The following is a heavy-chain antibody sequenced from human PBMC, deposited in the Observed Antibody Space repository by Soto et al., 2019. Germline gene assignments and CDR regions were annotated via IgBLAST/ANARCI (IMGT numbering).Heavy chain of an antibody. J-gene: IGHJ4*02. CDR3: AISYYVSGDYRSFDY. CDR1: GDSISSSTYY. CDR2: IHYSGST. Sequence: DTLSLTCTVSGDSISSSTYYWGWIRQSPGKGLEWIGNIHYSGSTYYNPSLKSRVTISVDTSKNQFSLKLSSVTAADAAVYYCAISYYVSGDYRSFDYWGQGTLVTVSA. V-gene: IGHV4-39*01. D-gene: IGHD3-10*01.